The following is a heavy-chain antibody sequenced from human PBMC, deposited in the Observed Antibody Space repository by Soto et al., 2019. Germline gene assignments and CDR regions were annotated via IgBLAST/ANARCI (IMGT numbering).Heavy chain of an antibody. J-gene: IGHJ6*02. CDR2: ISYDGSNK. V-gene: IGHV3-30*18. CDR1: GFTFSSYG. Sequence: LRLSCAASGFTFSSYGMHWVRQAPGKGLEWVAVISYDGSNKYYADSVKGRFTISRDNSKNTLYLQMNSLRAEDTAVYYCAKDSTAYYYYGMDVWGQGTTVTVSS. CDR3: AKDSTAYYYYGMDV. D-gene: IGHD1-26*01.